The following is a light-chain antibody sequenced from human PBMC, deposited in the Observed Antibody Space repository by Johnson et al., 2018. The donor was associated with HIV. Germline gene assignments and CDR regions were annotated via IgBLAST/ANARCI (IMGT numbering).Light chain of an antibody. CDR2: DNS. CDR3: GTWDSSLSAYV. Sequence: QSVLTQPPSVSAAPGQKVTISCSGSSSKIGNKYVSWYQQLPGTAPKVLIYDNSKLPSGIPDRFSGSKSGTSATLGITGLQTEDEAEYYCGTWDSSLSAYVFGTGTKVTVL. CDR1: SSKIGNKY. J-gene: IGLJ1*01. V-gene: IGLV1-51*01.